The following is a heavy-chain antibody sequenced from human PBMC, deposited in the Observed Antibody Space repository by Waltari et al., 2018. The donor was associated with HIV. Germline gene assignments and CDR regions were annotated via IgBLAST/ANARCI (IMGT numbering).Heavy chain of an antibody. CDR3: ARGSASGVIAAAPFDY. J-gene: IGHJ4*02. CDR1: GGSISSYY. Sequence: QVQLQESGPGLVKPSETLSLTCTVSGGSISSYYWSWIRQPPGKGLEWIGYIYYSGSTNYNPSLKSRVTISVDTSKNQFSLKLSSVTAADTAVYYCARGSASGVIAAAPFDYWGQGTLVTVSS. CDR2: IYYSGST. V-gene: IGHV4-59*01. D-gene: IGHD6-13*01.